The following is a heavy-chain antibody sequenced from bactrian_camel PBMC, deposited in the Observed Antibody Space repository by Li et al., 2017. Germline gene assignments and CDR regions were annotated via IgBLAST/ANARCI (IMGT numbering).Heavy chain of an antibody. D-gene: IGHD3*01. J-gene: IGHJ4*01. CDR2: FDRGSKP. CDR3: AAARTVYAGDVLGKNQYEY. Sequence: HVQLVESGGGSVQAGGSLRLSCAASGYNVSRMCMGWFRQQAPGKEREGVAAFDRGSKPYYANSVRGRFTISQDSEPRLYLQMNSLEPEDTAMYYCAAARTVYAGDVLGKNQYEYWGQGTQVTVS. CDR1: GYNVSRMC. V-gene: IGHV3S53*01.